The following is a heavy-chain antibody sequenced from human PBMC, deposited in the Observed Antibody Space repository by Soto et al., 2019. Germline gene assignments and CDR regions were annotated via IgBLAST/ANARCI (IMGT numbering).Heavy chain of an antibody. V-gene: IGHV4-59*08. CDR1: GGSIRSYY. Sequence: SETLSLTCTVSGGSIRSYYWSWIRQPRGKGLEWIGYIYYSGSTNYNPSLKSRVTISVDTSKNQFSLKLSSVTAADTAVYYCARQEGAQMWGGWLDPWGQGTLVTVCS. CDR3: ARQEGAQMWGGWLDP. D-gene: IGHD1-26*01. J-gene: IGHJ5*02. CDR2: IYYSGST.